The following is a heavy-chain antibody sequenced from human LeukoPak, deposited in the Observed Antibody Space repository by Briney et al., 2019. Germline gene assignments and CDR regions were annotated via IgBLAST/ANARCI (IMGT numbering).Heavy chain of an antibody. Sequence: SETLSLTCTVSGGSLSSSSYYWGWIRQPPGKGLEWIGSIYYSGSTYYNPSLKSRVTVSVDTSKNQFSLKLSSVTAADTAVYYCARRLGGAEYFQHWGQGTLVTVSS. J-gene: IGHJ1*01. CDR3: ARRLGGAEYFQH. CDR1: GGSLSSSSYY. CDR2: IYYSGST. D-gene: IGHD3-16*01. V-gene: IGHV4-39*01.